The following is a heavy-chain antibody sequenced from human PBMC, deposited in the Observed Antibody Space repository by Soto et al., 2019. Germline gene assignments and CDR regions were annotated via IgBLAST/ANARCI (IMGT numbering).Heavy chain of an antibody. D-gene: IGHD3-22*01. V-gene: IGHV3-21*01. CDR2: ISSSSSYI. CDR3: ARVTDESSGYYYYYYYMDV. J-gene: IGHJ6*03. CDR1: GFTFSSYS. Sequence: GGSLRLSCAASGFTFSSYSMNWVRQAPGKGLEWVSSISSSSSYIYYADSVKGRFTISRDNAKNSLYLQMNSLRTEDTAVYYCARVTDESSGYYYYYYYMDVWGKGTTVTVSS.